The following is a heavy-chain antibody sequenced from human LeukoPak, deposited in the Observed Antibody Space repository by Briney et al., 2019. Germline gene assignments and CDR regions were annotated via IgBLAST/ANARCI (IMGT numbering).Heavy chain of an antibody. D-gene: IGHD3-22*01. Sequence: SQTLSLTCTVSGGPISSGGYYWSWIRQHPGKGLEWIGYIYYSGSTYYNPSLKSRVTISVDTSKNQFSLKLSSVTAADTAVYYCARGDALEGYYYDSSGYKPDAFDIWGQGTMVTVSS. V-gene: IGHV4-31*03. CDR1: GGPISSGGYY. J-gene: IGHJ3*02. CDR2: IYYSGST. CDR3: ARGDALEGYYYDSSGYKPDAFDI.